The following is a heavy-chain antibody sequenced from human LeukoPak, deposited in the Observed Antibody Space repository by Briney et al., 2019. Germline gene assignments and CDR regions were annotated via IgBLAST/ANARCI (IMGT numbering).Heavy chain of an antibody. V-gene: IGHV3-7*03. J-gene: IGHJ5*02. D-gene: IGHD3-3*01. CDR2: INQDGSVK. Sequence: PGGSLRLSCAASGFTFSTYYMTWVRQAPGKGLEWVASINQDGSVKDYGDSVKGRFTVSRDNTQNSLFLQMDSLRVDDTAVYYCASATVQLGSRYYNGFDPWGQGTLVTVSS. CDR1: GFTFSTYY. CDR3: ASATVQLGSRYYNGFDP.